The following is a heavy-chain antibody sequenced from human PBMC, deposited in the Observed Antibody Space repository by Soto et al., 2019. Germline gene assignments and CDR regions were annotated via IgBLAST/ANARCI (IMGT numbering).Heavy chain of an antibody. D-gene: IGHD1-26*01. CDR2: AYYRSKWYN. CDR1: GDSVSSSSVT. Sequence: HSQTLSLTCAISGDSVSSSSVTCNWIRQSPSRGLEWLGRAYYRSKWYNDYAESVKSRITINPDTSKNQFSLHLNSVTPEDTAVYYCVRLIGNSWLDFWGQGTLVTVSS. CDR3: VRLIGNSWLDF. J-gene: IGHJ5*01. V-gene: IGHV6-1*01.